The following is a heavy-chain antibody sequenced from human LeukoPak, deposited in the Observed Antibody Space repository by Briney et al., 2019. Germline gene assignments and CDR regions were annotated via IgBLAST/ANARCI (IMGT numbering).Heavy chain of an antibody. D-gene: IGHD1-26*01. J-gene: IGHJ6*03. Sequence: PSETLSLTCTVSGYSISSGYYWGWIRQPPRKGLEWIGTIYRSGSTYSNPSLRGRVTISVDTSKNQFSLKLSSVTAADTAVYYCARTGAGYYYYYMDVWGKGTTVTVSS. CDR3: ARTGAGYYYYYMDV. CDR2: IYRSGST. V-gene: IGHV4-38-2*02. CDR1: GYSISSGYY.